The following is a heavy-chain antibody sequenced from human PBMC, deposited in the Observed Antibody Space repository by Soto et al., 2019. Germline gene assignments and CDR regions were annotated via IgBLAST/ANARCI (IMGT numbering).Heavy chain of an antibody. CDR1: GGSISSGGYY. CDR2: IYYSGST. V-gene: IGHV4-31*03. D-gene: IGHD4-17*01. CDR3: ARDYGSATTVTTHYYFDY. J-gene: IGHJ4*02. Sequence: QVQLQESGPGLVKPSQTLSLTCTVSGGSISSGGYYWSWIRQHPGQVLEWIGYIYYSGSTYYNPSLKSRVTISVDTSKIQFSLKLSSVTAADTAVYYCARDYGSATTVTTHYYFDYWGQGTLVTVSS.